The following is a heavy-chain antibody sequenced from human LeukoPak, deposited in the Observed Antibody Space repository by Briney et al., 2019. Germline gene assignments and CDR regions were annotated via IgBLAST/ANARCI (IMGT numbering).Heavy chain of an antibody. D-gene: IGHD3-22*01. V-gene: IGHV4-4*02. CDR2: IHHSGST. Sequence: SGTLSLTCAVSGGSISSCNWWSWVRQPPGKGLEWIGEIHHSGSTNYNPSLKSRVTISVDKSRNQFSLKLSSVTAADTAVYYCARTSSYYYDSMGAFDVWGQGTVVTVSS. J-gene: IGHJ3*01. CDR3: ARTSSYYYDSMGAFDV. CDR1: GGSISSCNW.